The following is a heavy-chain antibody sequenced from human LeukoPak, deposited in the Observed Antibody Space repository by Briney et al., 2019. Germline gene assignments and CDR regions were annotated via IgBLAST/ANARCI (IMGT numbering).Heavy chain of an antibody. CDR3: AKAFSAYENWPPNWFDP. V-gene: IGHV3-23*01. D-gene: IGHD5-12*01. J-gene: IGHJ5*02. Sequence: GVPQTLSCAPSRYIFSPLAMRGVRQAPGKGVVCLSAFRGSGGGTCYADSVKGRLTISRDNSKNTLYLQMSSLRAEDTAVYYCAKAFSAYENWPPNWFDPWGQGTLVTVSS. CDR1: RYIFSPLA. CDR2: FRGSGGGT.